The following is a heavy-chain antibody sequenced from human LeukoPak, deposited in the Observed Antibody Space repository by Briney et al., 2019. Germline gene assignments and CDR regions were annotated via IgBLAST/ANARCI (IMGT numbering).Heavy chain of an antibody. CDR3: ATLPTRYCSGGSCQNWFDP. Sequence: GASVKVSCRASGRTFTGHYIHWVRQAPGQGLEWMGIINPSGGSTSYAQKFQGRVTMTRDTSTSTVYMELSSLRSEDTAVYYCATLPTRYCSGGSCQNWFDPWGQGTLVTVSS. V-gene: IGHV1-46*01. CDR1: GRTFTGHY. D-gene: IGHD2-15*01. J-gene: IGHJ5*02. CDR2: INPSGGST.